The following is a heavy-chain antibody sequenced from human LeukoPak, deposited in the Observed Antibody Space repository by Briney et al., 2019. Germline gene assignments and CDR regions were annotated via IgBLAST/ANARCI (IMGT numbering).Heavy chain of an antibody. V-gene: IGHV2-5*02. Sequence: SGPTLVKPTQTLTLTCTLSGISLSTSGVGVAWIRQPLGKALEWLALIYWDDDKRYSPSLKSRVTITRDTSKNQVVLTMTNMAPIDAGTYYCALPYTSSWSAFEIWGQGTRVTVSS. CDR2: IYWDDDK. CDR3: ALPYTSSWSAFEI. J-gene: IGHJ3*02. CDR1: GISLSTSGVG. D-gene: IGHD6-13*01.